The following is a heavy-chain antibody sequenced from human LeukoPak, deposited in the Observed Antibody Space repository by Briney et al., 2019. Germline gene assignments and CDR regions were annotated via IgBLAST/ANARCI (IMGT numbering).Heavy chain of an antibody. V-gene: IGHV3-21*01. D-gene: IGHD1-26*01. Sequence: GGSLRLSCAASGFTFSNYAMTWVRQAPGKGLQWVSIIGGSGDSIYYADSVKGRFTISRDNAKNSLYLQMNTLRAEDTAVYYCARVGSSGSYNEDYWGQGTLVTVSS. J-gene: IGHJ4*02. CDR1: GFTFSNYA. CDR2: IGGSGDSI. CDR3: ARVGSSGSYNEDY.